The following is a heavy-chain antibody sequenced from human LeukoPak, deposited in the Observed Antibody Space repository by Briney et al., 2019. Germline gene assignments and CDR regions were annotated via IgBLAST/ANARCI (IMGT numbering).Heavy chain of an antibody. CDR3: ARVNAPSYYDFWSGYYLSQVYYGMDV. CDR2: INPNSGGT. V-gene: IGHV1-2*04. CDR1: GYTFTGYY. D-gene: IGHD3-3*01. Sequence: ASVNVSCKASGYTFTGYYMHWVRQAPGQGLEWMGWINPNSGGTNYAQKFQGWVTMTRDTSISTAYMELSRLRSDDTAEYYCARVNAPSYYDFWSGYYLSQVYYGMDVWGQGTTVTVSS. J-gene: IGHJ6*02.